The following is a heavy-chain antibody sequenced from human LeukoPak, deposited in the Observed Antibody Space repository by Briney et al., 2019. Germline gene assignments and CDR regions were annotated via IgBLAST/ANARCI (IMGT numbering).Heavy chain of an antibody. CDR1: GYSFTSYW. D-gene: IGHD3-10*01. V-gene: IGHV5-51*01. CDR2: IYPGDSDT. J-gene: IGHJ5*02. CDR3: ARREGDYYGSGSYYEP. Sequence: HGESLQISCKGSGYSFTSYWIGWVRQMPGKGLEWMGIIYPGDSDTRYSPSFQGQVTISADKSISTAYLQWSSLKASDTAMYYCARREGDYYGSGSYYEPWGQGTLVTVSS.